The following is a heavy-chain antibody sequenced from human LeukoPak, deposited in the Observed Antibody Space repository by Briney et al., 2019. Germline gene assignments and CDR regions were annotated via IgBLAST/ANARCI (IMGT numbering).Heavy chain of an antibody. CDR3: ARVRATFSPHFDN. D-gene: IGHD5-12*01. Sequence: GGSLRLSCATSGFTFSIYDMNWVREAPGKGLEWVAVIWYDGTNKFYADSVKGRFTISRDNAKNTLYLQMNSLRAEDTAVYYCARVRATFSPHFDNSGQGTLVTVSS. J-gene: IGHJ4*02. V-gene: IGHV3-33*01. CDR2: IWYDGTNK. CDR1: GFTFSIYD.